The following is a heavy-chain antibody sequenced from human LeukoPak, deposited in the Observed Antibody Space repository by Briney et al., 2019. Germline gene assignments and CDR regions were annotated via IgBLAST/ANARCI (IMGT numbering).Heavy chain of an antibody. V-gene: IGHV7-4-1*02. CDR2: INTNTGNP. CDR1: GYTFTSYT. CDR3: ARKKVEPDRYFDY. D-gene: IGHD1-14*01. J-gene: IGHJ4*02. Sequence: ASVKVSCKASGYTFTSYTMNWVRQAPGQGLECMGWINTNTGNPTYAQGFTGRFVFSLDTSVSTAYLQISSLKAEDTAVYYCARKKVEPDRYFDYWGQGTLVTVSS.